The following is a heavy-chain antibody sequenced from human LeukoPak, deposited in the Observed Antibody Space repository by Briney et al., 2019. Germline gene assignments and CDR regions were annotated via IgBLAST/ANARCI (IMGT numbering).Heavy chain of an antibody. CDR1: GGSISSSSYY. D-gene: IGHD2-2*01. J-gene: IGHJ4*02. Sequence: PSETLSLTCTVSGGSISSSSYYWGWIRQPPGKGLEWIGSIYYSGSTYYNPSLKSRVPISVDTSKNQFSMKLSTVTAADTAEYYCARLRDIVVVPAAQHGYGSYYFDYWGEGTLVTVSS. CDR2: IYYSGST. V-gene: IGHV4-39*01. CDR3: ARLRDIVVVPAAQHGYGSYYFDY.